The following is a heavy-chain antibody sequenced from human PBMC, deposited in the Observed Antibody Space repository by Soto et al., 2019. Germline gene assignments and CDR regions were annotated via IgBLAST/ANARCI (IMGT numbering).Heavy chain of an antibody. CDR1: GFTFSSYG. CDR2: IWYDGSNK. D-gene: IGHD6-13*01. CDR3: ARSRMAAAGSWVEP. Sequence: QVQLVESGGGVVQPGRSLRLSCAASGFTFSSYGMHWVRQAPGKGLEWAAVIWYDGSNKYYADSVKGRLTIPRDNSKNTLYLHMDSLRGEDTAVYYCARSRMAAAGSWVEPWGQGTLVNVSS. J-gene: IGHJ5*02. V-gene: IGHV3-33*01.